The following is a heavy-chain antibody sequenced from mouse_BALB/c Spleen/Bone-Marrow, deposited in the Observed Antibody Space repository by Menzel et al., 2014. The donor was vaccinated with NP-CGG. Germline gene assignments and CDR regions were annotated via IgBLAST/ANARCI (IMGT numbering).Heavy chain of an antibody. V-gene: IGHV1-14*01. D-gene: IGHD2-1*01. J-gene: IGHJ2*01. Sequence: EVKVVESGPELVKPGASVKMSCKASGYTFTSYVMHWVKQKPGQGLEWIGYINPYNDGTKYNEKFKGKATLTSDKSSSTAYMELSSLTSEDSAVYYCARRRVYGNYIYFDYWGQGTTLTVSS. CDR1: GYTFTSYV. CDR3: ARRRVYGNYIYFDY. CDR2: INPYNDGT.